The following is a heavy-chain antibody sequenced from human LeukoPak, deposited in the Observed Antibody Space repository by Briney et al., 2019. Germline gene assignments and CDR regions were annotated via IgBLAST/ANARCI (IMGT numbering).Heavy chain of an antibody. V-gene: IGHV3-30*01. J-gene: IGHJ5*02. CDR3: ARFLCGGECPKGWFDP. CDR2: ISYDGSNK. D-gene: IGHD2-21*01. CDR1: GFTFSSYA. Sequence: PGGSLRLSCAASGFTFSSYAMHWVRQAPGKGLEWVAVISYDGSNKYYADSVKGRFTISRDNSKNTLYLQMNSLRAEDTAVYYFARFLCGGECPKGWFDPWGQGTLVTVSS.